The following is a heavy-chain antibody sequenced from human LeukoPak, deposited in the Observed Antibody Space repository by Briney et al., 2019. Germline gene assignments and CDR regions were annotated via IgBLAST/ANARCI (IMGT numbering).Heavy chain of an antibody. Sequence: ASVKVSCKASGYTFTSYYIHWVRQAPGQGLEWMGIINPSGGSTSYAQKFQGRVTMTTDMSTSTVYMDLRSLRSEDTAVYYCARAGYIRVSYMDVWGKGTTVTVS. J-gene: IGHJ6*03. CDR1: GYTFTSYY. V-gene: IGHV1-46*01. CDR3: ARAGYIRVSYMDV. CDR2: INPSGGST. D-gene: IGHD5-24*01.